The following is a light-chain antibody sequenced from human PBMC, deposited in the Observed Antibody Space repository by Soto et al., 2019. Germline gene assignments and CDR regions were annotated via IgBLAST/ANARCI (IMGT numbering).Light chain of an antibody. J-gene: IGKJ3*01. CDR3: LQHSSYPFT. Sequence: DIQMTQSPSSLSASAGDSVTITCRASQGVRNSLDWYQQKPGKAPKRLIYEISSLQSGVPSRFSGTGSGTEFTLTISSLQPEDFATYYCLQHSSYPFTFGP. V-gene: IGKV1-17*01. CDR2: EIS. CDR1: QGVRNS.